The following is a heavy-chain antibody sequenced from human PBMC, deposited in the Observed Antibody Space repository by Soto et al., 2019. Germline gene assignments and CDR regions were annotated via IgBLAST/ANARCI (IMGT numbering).Heavy chain of an antibody. CDR1: GYTFTGYY. Sequence: GASVKVSCKASGYTFTGYYIHWVRQAPGQGLEWMGWINPKSGGTSYAQKFQGGVTMTRDNSKNTLYLQMNSLRAEDTAVYYCARDRGYDSRYPGLIWGQGTLVTVSS. CDR3: ARDRGYDSRYPGLI. J-gene: IGHJ4*02. D-gene: IGHD3-22*01. CDR2: INPKSGGT. V-gene: IGHV1-2*02.